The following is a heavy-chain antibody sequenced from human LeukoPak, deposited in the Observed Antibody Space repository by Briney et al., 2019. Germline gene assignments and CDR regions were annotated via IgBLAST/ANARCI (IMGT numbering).Heavy chain of an antibody. CDR1: GGSISSSSYY. CDR3: ARIPGLLWFGEPFDY. J-gene: IGHJ4*02. V-gene: IGHV4-39*07. Sequence: KTSETLSLTCTVSGGSISSSSYYWGWIRQPPGKGLEWIGSIYYSGSTYYNPSLKSRVTISVDTSKNQFSLKLSSVTAADTAVYYCARIPGLLWFGEPFDYWGQGTLVTVSS. CDR2: IYYSGST. D-gene: IGHD3-10*01.